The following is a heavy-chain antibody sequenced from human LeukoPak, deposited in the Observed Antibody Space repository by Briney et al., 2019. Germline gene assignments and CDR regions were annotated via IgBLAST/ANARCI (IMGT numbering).Heavy chain of an antibody. CDR3: ARDFTGVFDY. V-gene: IGHV3-30*03. Sequence: PGRSLRLSCAASGFTFSSYGMHWVRQAPGKGLEWVAVISYDGSNKYYADSVKGRFTISRDNSKNTLYLQMNSLRAEDTAVYYCARDFTGVFDYWGQGTLVTVSS. CDR1: GFTFSSYG. J-gene: IGHJ4*02. D-gene: IGHD3-10*01. CDR2: ISYDGSNK.